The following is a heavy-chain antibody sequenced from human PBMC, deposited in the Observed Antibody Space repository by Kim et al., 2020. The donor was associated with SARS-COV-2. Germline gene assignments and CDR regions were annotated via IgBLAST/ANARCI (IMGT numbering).Heavy chain of an antibody. D-gene: IGHD5-12*01. CDR1: GVTFSSYA. J-gene: IGHJ6*02. CDR2: ISYDGSNK. CDR3: ARELVATRSPIYYYYYGMDV. V-gene: IGHV3-30*04. Sequence: GGSLRLSCAASGVTFSSYAMHWVRQAPGKGLEWVAVISYDGSNKYYVDSVKGRFTISRDNSKNTLYLQMNSLRAEDTAVYYCARELVATRSPIYYYYYGMDVWGQGTTVTVSS.